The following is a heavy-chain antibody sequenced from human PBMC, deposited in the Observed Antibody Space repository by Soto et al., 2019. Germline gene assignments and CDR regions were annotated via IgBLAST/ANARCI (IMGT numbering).Heavy chain of an antibody. V-gene: IGHV1-46*01. CDR3: ARDVNFSLTFHHYGMDV. Sequence: QVQLMQSGAEVKKPGASVKVSCKASGYTFTSYYIHWVRQAPGQGLEWMGIINPSGGSASYARKFQGRVALTRVTSTSTVSMEVRSLIPEDTAVYYCARDVNFSLTFHHYGMDVWGQGTTVTVSS. CDR2: INPSGGSA. J-gene: IGHJ6*02. CDR1: GYTFTSYY.